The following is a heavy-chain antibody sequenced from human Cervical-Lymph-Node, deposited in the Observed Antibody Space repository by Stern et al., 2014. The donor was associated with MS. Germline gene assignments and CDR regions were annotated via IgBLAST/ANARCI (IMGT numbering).Heavy chain of an antibody. D-gene: IGHD3-16*01. V-gene: IGHV1-2*02. J-gene: IGHJ4*02. CDR1: GYTFTDYY. CDR2: LNTNNGGT. Sequence: VQLVQSGAEVKKPGASLKVSCKAVGYTFTDYYMHWVRQAPGQGLEWMGWLNTNNGGTNYAQKFQDRVTMTRDTSISTVYMELSRLRSDDTAVFYCARARETLYGSLWGSYGADYWGQGTLVTVSS. CDR3: ARARETLYGSLWGSYGADY.